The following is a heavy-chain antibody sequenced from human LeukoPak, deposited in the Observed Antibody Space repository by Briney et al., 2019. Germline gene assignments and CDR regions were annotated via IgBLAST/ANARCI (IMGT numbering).Heavy chain of an antibody. J-gene: IGHJ6*02. V-gene: IGHV3-30*18. CDR3: AKDGSLGDYYYYGMDV. CDR2: ISYDGSNK. Sequence: GGSLRLSCAASGFTFSSYGMHWVRQAPGKGLEWVAVISYDGSNKYYADSVEGRFTISRDNSKNTLYLQMNSLRAEDTAVYYCAKDGSLGDYYYYGMDVWGQGTTVTVSS. CDR1: GFTFSSYG.